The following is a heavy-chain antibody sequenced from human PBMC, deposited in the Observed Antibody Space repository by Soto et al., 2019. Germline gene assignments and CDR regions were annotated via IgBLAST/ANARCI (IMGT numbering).Heavy chain of an antibody. CDR3: ARLRGDYSADY. CDR1: GGSISSSRYY. Sequence: QLQLQESGPGLVKPSETLSLTCTVSGGSISSSRYYWGWIRQPPGKGLEWIGSIYYSGSTYYNPSLKSRVTISVDTSKNQFSLKLSSVTAADTAVYYCARLRGDYSADYWGQGTLVTVSS. CDR2: IYYSGST. J-gene: IGHJ4*02. D-gene: IGHD4-17*01. V-gene: IGHV4-39*01.